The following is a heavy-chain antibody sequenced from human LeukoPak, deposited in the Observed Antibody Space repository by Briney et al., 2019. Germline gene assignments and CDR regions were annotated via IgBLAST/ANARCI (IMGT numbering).Heavy chain of an antibody. J-gene: IGHJ4*02. D-gene: IGHD3-10*01. CDR2: IRFDGGNK. V-gene: IGHV3-30*02. Sequence: PGGSLRLSCAASGFTLNNYGMHWVRQAPGKGLEWVAFIRFDGGNKYYADSVKGRFTISRDISKITLFLQMNSLRADDTAVYYCAKDSLRTYYGSGSYPLDYWGQGTLVTVSS. CDR1: GFTLNNYG. CDR3: AKDSLRTYYGSGSYPLDY.